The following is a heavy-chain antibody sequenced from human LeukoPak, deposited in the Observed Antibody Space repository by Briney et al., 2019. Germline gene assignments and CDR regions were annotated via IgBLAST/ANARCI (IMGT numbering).Heavy chain of an antibody. CDR1: WYTFTGYY. J-gene: IGHJ4*02. CDR2: INPNSGGT. V-gene: IGHV1-2*02. Sequence: ASVKVSCKASWYTFTGYYMHWVRQAPGQGVEWMGWINPNSGGTNYAQKFQGRVTMTRDTSISTAYMELSRLRSDDTAVYYCARSSPYSSSWWDFDYWGQGTLVTVSS. CDR3: ARSSPYSSSWWDFDY. D-gene: IGHD6-13*01.